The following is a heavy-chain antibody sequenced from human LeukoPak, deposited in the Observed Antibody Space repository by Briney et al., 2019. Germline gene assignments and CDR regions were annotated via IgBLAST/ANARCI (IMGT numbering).Heavy chain of an antibody. V-gene: IGHV3-11*05. D-gene: IGHD6-19*01. CDR2: ISNSGSYT. J-gene: IGHJ4*02. Sequence: PGGCLRLSCAASGFSFSDNYMSWIRPAPGKGLAWVSYISNSGSYTNYPDSVKGRFTISRDNAKNSLYLQMNSLRDEDTAVYYCARARGAGPGGHFDYWGQGTLVTVSS. CDR1: GFSFSDNY. CDR3: ARARGAGPGGHFDY.